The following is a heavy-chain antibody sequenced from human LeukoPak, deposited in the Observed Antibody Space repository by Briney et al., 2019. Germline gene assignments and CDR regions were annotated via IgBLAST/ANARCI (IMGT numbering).Heavy chain of an antibody. V-gene: IGHV1-46*01. Sequence: ASVKVSCKASGGTFSSYAIIWVRQAPGQGLEWMGVIAPSSGTTSYAQKFQGRVTMTRDTSTSTLYMELSSLTSEDTAVYYCARASGSSAVPFDYWGQGTLVTVSS. J-gene: IGHJ4*02. CDR1: GGTFSSYA. CDR3: ARASGSSAVPFDY. D-gene: IGHD3-10*01. CDR2: IAPSSGTT.